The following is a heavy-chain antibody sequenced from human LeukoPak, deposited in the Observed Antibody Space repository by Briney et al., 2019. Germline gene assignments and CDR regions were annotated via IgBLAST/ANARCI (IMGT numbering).Heavy chain of an antibody. CDR1: GFTFSSYS. V-gene: IGHV3-48*01. CDR2: ISSSSSTI. J-gene: IGHJ3*02. D-gene: IGHD3-16*02. Sequence: GGSLRLSCAASGFTFSSYSMNWVRQAPGKGLEWVSYISSSSSTIYYADSVKGRFTISRDNAKNSLYLQMNSLRAGDTAVYYCARDQHLSASDAFDIWGQGTMVTVSS. CDR3: ARDQHLSASDAFDI.